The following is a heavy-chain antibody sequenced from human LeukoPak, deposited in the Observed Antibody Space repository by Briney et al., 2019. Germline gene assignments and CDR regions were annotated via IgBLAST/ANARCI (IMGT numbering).Heavy chain of an antibody. CDR2: IYPGDSDT. D-gene: IGHD2-15*01. CDR3: VRRGYCSGGSCYDSDFDY. Sequence: GESLQISCKGSGYSFTSYWIGWVRQLPGKGLEWMGIIYPGDSDTRYSPSFQGQVTISADKSISTAYLQWSSLKASDTAMYYCVRRGYCSGGSCYDSDFDYWGQGTLVTVSS. J-gene: IGHJ4*02. V-gene: IGHV5-51*01. CDR1: GYSFTSYW.